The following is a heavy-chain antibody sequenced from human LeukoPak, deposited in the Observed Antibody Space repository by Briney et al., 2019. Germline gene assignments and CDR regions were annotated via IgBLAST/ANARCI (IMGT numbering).Heavy chain of an antibody. D-gene: IGHD3-9*01. Sequence: GASVKVSCKASGGTFSSYAISWVRQAPGQGLEWMGGIIPIFGTANYAQKFQGRVTITTDESTSTAYMELSSLRSEDTAVYYCARQSSTYYDVLTGPFDIWGQGTMVTVSS. V-gene: IGHV1-69*05. CDR2: IIPIFGTA. CDR3: ARQSSTYYDVLTGPFDI. J-gene: IGHJ3*02. CDR1: GGTFSSYA.